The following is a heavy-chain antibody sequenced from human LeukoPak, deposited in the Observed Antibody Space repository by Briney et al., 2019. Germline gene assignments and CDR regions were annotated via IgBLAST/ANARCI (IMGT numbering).Heavy chain of an antibody. J-gene: IGHJ3*02. CDR1: GYTFTGYY. D-gene: IGHD3-10*01. CDR2: ISAYNGNT. V-gene: IGHV1-18*04. Sequence: ASVKVSCKASGYTFTGYYMHWVRQAPGQGLEWMGWISAYNGNTNYAQKLQGRVTMTTDTSTSTAYMELRSLRSDDTAMYYCARDTMVASDAFDIWGQGTMVTVSS. CDR3: ARDTMVASDAFDI.